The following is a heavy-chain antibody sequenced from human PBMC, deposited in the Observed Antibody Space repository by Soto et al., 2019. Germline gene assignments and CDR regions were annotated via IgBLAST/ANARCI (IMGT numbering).Heavy chain of an antibody. CDR2: TYYRSKWYN. J-gene: IGHJ5*02. CDR1: GDSGSSNSAT. V-gene: IGHV6-1*01. Sequence: TQTVWLACAISGDSGSSNSATWNGIRRSRSRDLEWLGRTYYRSKWYNDYAVSVKSRITINPDTSKNQSSLQLNSVTPEDTAVYYCARDRPPYVRERETNWFDPWGQGPLVTVS. CDR3: ARDRPPYVRERETNWFDP. D-gene: IGHD1-1*01.